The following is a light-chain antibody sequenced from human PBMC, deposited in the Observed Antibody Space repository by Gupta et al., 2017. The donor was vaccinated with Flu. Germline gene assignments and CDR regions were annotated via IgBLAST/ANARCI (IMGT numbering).Light chain of an antibody. CDR2: AAS. CDR1: QRISTY. V-gene: IGKV1-39*01. Sequence: GDSVTITCRASQRISTYLNWYQQKPGKAPKLLIYAASNLQSGVPSRFSGRGSGTDFTVTISSLQPEDFATYYCQQCYSTPYTFAQGTKLEIK. J-gene: IGKJ2*01. CDR3: QQCYSTPYT.